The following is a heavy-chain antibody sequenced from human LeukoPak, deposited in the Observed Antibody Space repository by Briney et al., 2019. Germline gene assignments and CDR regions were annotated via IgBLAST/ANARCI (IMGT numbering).Heavy chain of an antibody. CDR1: GGSISSSSYD. CDR3: ARRAERSSGSYYGY. V-gene: IGHV4-39*01. D-gene: IGHD1-26*01. J-gene: IGHJ4*02. CDR2: IYYSGTT. Sequence: PSETLSLICTVSGGSISSSSYDWGWIRQPPGKGLEWIGSIYYSGTTYYNPSLKSRVTISVDTSKNQFSLKLTSVTAADTAVYYCARRAERSSGSYYGYWGQGTLVSVSS.